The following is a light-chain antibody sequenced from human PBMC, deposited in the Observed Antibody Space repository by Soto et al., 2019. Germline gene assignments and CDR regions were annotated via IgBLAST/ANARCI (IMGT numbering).Light chain of an antibody. CDR2: EVS. CDR3: CSYAGSKV. J-gene: IGLJ1*01. V-gene: IGLV2-23*02. CDR1: SSDVGSYNL. Sequence: QSVLTQPASVSGSPGQSITISCTGTSSDVGSYNLVSWYQQRPGKAPKLMIYEVSKRPSGVSNRFSGSKSGNTASLTISGLQAEDEADYYCCSYAGSKVFGTGTNVTVL.